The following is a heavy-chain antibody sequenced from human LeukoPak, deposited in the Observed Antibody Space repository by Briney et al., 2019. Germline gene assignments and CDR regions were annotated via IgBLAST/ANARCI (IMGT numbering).Heavy chain of an antibody. CDR1: GGSFSGYY. CDR2: INHSGST. V-gene: IGHV4-34*01. J-gene: IGHJ3*02. D-gene: IGHD2-2*01. Sequence: SETLSLTCAVYGGSFSGYYWSWIRQPPGKGLEWIGEINHSGSTNYNPSLKSRVTISVDTSKNQFSLKPSSVTAADTAVYYCARGPRVVPAARRSKIDAFDIWGQGTMVTVSS. CDR3: ARGPRVVPAARRSKIDAFDI.